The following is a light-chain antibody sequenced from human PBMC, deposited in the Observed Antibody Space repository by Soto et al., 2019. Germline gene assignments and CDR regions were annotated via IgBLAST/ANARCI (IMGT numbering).Light chain of an antibody. V-gene: IGKV1-27*01. Sequence: DIQMTQSPTSLSASVGDRVTITCRASQGIRNYVAWYQQIPGKAPKLLIYAASTLQSGVPSRFSGSGSGTDFTLTINGLQPEDVATYSCQTYSSAPVFGPGTKVEIK. CDR1: QGIRNY. CDR2: AAS. CDR3: QTYSSAPV. J-gene: IGKJ3*01.